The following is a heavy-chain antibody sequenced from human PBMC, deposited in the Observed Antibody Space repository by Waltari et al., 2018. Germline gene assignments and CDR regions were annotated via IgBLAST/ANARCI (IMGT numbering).Heavy chain of an antibody. CDR1: GYSFTRFH. CDR3: VRDLRFVEQSTFPGGGDF. Sequence: QVQLVQSEAEVKKPGASVRVSCKASGYSFTRFHMYWVRQAPGQGLEWMGIINPSDGNAKYAQKFQGRMTLTRDTSTTTVYMQMSSLRSEDTAVYYCVRDLRFVEQSTFPGGGDFWGPGTLVTVSS. D-gene: IGHD3-3*01. CDR2: INPSDGNA. V-gene: IGHV1-46*01. J-gene: IGHJ4*02.